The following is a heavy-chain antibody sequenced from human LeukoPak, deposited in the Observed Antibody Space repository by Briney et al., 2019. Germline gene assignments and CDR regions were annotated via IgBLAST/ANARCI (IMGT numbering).Heavy chain of an antibody. D-gene: IGHD5-18*01. Sequence: PGGSLRLSCAASGFTLSSHGMHWVRQAPGKGLERVTLIWHDGTKENYADSVKGRFTISRDNSRSTLYLQMSSLRVEDTAVYYCARDYSYGSLDYRGQGTLVTVSS. CDR3: ARDYSYGSLDY. J-gene: IGHJ4*02. CDR2: IWHDGTKE. V-gene: IGHV3-33*08. CDR1: GFTLSSHG.